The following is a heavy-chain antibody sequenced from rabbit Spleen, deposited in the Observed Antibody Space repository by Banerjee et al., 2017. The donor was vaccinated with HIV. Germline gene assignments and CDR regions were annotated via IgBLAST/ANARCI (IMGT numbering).Heavy chain of an antibody. CDR2: IYGGGSGST. V-gene: IGHV1S45*01. CDR1: GFSFSSSYY. D-gene: IGHD4-1*01. Sequence: QEQLEESGGDLVKPGASLTLTGTASGFSFSSSYYMSWVRQAPGKGLEWIGCIYGGGSGSTYYASWAKGRFTFSKTSSTTVTLQMTSLTVADTATYFCVRNSGWGVSYFTLWGHGTLVTVS. J-gene: IGHJ4*01. CDR3: VRNSGWGVSYFTL.